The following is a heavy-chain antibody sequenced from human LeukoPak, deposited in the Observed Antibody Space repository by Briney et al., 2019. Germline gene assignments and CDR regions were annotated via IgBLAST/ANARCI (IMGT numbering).Heavy chain of an antibody. CDR1: GGSISSYS. CDR2: IYYSGTT. V-gene: IGHV4-59*08. D-gene: IGHD6-13*01. CDR3: ARTSSSRFLHFDY. J-gene: IGHJ4*02. Sequence: SETLSLTCTVSGGSISSYSWSWIRQPPGKGLEWIGYIYYSGTTNYNPSLRGRVTISVDRSKNQFSLKLSSVTAADTAVYYCARTSSSRFLHFDYWGQGTLVTVSS.